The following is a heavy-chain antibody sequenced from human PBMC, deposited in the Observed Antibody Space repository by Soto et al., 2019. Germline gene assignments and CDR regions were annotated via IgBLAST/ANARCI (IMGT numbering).Heavy chain of an antibody. V-gene: IGHV4-4*02. CDR2: IYHSGST. CDR3: AREGILDVDVKGPGGFDI. Sequence: QVQLQESGPGLVKPSGTLSLTCAVSSGSISSSNWWNWVRQPPGRGLEWIGEIYHSGSTNYNPSLKSRVTISVDKSKNQFSLRLSSVTAADTAVYYCAREGILDVDVKGPGGFDIWGQGTMVTVSS. D-gene: IGHD3-16*01. CDR1: SGSISSSNW. J-gene: IGHJ3*02.